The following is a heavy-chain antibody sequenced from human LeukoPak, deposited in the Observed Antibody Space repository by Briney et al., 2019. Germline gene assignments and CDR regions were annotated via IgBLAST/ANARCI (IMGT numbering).Heavy chain of an antibody. Sequence: GGSLRLSCAASGFTFSVYYMSWIRQAPGKGLEWVSYISSSGSTIYYADSVKGRFTISRDNAKNSLYLQMNSLRAEDTAVYYCARDSTTTVTHLDYWGQGTLVTVSS. V-gene: IGHV3-11*04. J-gene: IGHJ4*02. CDR2: ISSSGSTI. CDR3: ARDSTTTVTHLDY. D-gene: IGHD4-17*01. CDR1: GFTFSVYY.